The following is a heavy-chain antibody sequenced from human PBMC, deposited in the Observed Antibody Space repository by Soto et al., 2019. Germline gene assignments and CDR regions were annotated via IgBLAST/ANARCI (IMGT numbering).Heavy chain of an antibody. Sequence: ESGGGVVPPGRSLRLSCAASGFTFSSYGMHWVRQAPGKGLEWVAVIWYDGSNKYYADSVKGRFTISRDNSKNTLYLQMNSLGAEDTAVYYCARDKGYAGIAAAGTDYYYYGMDVWGQGTTVTVSS. CDR2: IWYDGSNK. CDR3: ARDKGYAGIAAAGTDYYYYGMDV. CDR1: GFTFSSYG. J-gene: IGHJ6*02. V-gene: IGHV3-33*01. D-gene: IGHD6-13*01.